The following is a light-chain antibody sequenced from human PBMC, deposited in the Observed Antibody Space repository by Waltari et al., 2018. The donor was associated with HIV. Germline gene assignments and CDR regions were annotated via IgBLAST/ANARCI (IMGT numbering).Light chain of an antibody. Sequence: QSVLTQPRSVSGSLGQSVTITCTGSTNALGCYYLVSWYQKHPDKAHKLLIYDITHRPAGGPDRFSSSKSGTTASLTISDLRAEDEAQYYCCSYGGSHTYYVFGTGTMVTV. J-gene: IGLJ1*01. CDR2: DIT. CDR3: CSYGGSHTYYV. V-gene: IGLV2-11*01. CDR1: TNALGCYYL.